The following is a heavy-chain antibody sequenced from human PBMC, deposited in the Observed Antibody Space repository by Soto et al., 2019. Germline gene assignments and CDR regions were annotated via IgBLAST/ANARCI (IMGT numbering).Heavy chain of an antibody. Sequence: PSETLSLTCTVSDGSISSYYWSWIRQPPGKGLEWIGYIYYSGSTNYNPSLKSRVTISVDTSKNQFSLKLSSVTAADTAVYYCARAAAAGFYYYYGMDVWGQGTTVTVSS. V-gene: IGHV4-59*01. CDR3: ARAAAAGFYYYYGMDV. CDR1: DGSISSYY. CDR2: IYYSGST. J-gene: IGHJ6*02. D-gene: IGHD6-13*01.